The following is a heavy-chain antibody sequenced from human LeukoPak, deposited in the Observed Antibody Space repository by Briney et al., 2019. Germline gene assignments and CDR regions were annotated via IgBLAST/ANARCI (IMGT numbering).Heavy chain of an antibody. V-gene: IGHV3-21*01. J-gene: IGHJ4*02. D-gene: IGHD1-26*01. CDR3: ARDYVGATSNDY. CDR1: GFTFSSYS. Sequence: GGSLRLSCAASGFTFSSYSMNWVRQAPGKGLEWVSSISSSSSYIYYADSVEGRFTISRDNAKNSLYLQMNSLRAEDTAVYYCARDYVGATSNDYWGQGTLVTVSS. CDR2: ISSSSSYI.